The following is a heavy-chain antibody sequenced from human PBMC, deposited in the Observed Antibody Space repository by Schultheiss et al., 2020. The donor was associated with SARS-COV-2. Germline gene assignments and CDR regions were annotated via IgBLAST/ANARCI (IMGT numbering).Heavy chain of an antibody. V-gene: IGHV3-30*03. J-gene: IGHJ6*02. CDR1: GFTFSDYY. CDR3: ARNRYCTGGVCYVASELGMDV. D-gene: IGHD2-8*02. CDR2: ISYDGSNK. Sequence: GGSLRLSCAASGFTFSDYYMSWIRQAPGKGLEWVAVISYDGSNKYYADSVKGRFTISRDNSKNTLYLQMNSLRAEDTAVYYCARNRYCTGGVCYVASELGMDVWGQGTTVTVSS.